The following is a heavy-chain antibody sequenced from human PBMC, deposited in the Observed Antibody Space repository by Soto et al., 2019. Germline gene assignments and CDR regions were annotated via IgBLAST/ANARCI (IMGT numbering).Heavy chain of an antibody. CDR2: IYSGGST. J-gene: IGHJ6*02. Sequence: GGSLRLSCAASGFTVSSNYMSWVRQAPGKGLEWVSVIYSGGSTYYADSVKGRFTISRHNSKNTLYLQMNSLRAEDTAVYYCARDKAQEYCSGSSCYSYYYYYGMDVWGQGTTVTVSS. CDR3: ARDKAQEYCSGSSCYSYYYYYGMDV. CDR1: GFTVSSNY. D-gene: IGHD2-15*01. V-gene: IGHV3-53*04.